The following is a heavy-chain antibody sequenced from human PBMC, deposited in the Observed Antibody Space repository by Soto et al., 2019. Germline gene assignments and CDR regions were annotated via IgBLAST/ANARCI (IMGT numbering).Heavy chain of an antibody. V-gene: IGHV1-18*01. CDR1: GYTFTTHG. CDR2: ISTYNGNT. D-gene: IGHD1-1*01. Sequence: ASVKVSCKTSGYTFTTHGVTWVRQAPGQGLEWMGWISTYNGNTNYAQNLQGRVTLTTDTSTSTAYMELRSLRSDDTAVYYCARGTSCRGPGGSGMDDWRQGSTVIVS. CDR3: ARGTSCRGPGGSGMDD. J-gene: IGHJ6*01.